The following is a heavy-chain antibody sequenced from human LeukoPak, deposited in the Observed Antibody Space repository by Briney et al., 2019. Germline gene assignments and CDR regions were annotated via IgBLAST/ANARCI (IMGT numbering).Heavy chain of an antibody. J-gene: IGHJ4*02. V-gene: IGHV3-20*04. CDR2: INWNGGST. D-gene: IGHD1-26*01. CDR1: GFTFDDYG. CDR3: ASGGIYYGAAFDF. Sequence: PGGPLRLSCTASGFTFDDYGMSWVRQAPGKGLEWVSGINWNGGSTGYADSVKGRFTISRDNAKNSLYLQMNSLRAEDTALYYCASGGIYYGAAFDFWGQGSLVTVSS.